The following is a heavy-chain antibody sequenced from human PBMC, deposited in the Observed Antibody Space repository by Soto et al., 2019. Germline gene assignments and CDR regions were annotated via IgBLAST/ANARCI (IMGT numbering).Heavy chain of an antibody. V-gene: IGHV1-18*01. D-gene: IGHD3-22*01. CDR3: ARELDSSGYYDWFDP. CDR2: ISAYNGNT. J-gene: IGHJ5*02. CDR1: GYTFTSYG. Sequence: ASVKVSCKASGYTFTSYGISWVRQAPGQGLEWMGWISAYNGNTNYAQKLQGRVTITTDTSTSTAYMELRSLRSDDTAVYYCARELDSSGYYDWFDPWGQGTLVTVSS.